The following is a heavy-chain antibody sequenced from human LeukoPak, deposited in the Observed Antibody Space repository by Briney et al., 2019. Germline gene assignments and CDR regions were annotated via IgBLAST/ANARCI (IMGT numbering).Heavy chain of an antibody. CDR2: IYSGST. CDR3: ARGHGDYGRGGADY. Sequence: SETLSLTCTVSGGSISTYYWNWIRQPAGKGLEWIGRIYSGSTNYNPSLKSRVTMSVDTSKYQFSLKLSSVTAADTAVYYCARGHGDYGRGGADYWGQGTLVTVSS. J-gene: IGHJ4*02. D-gene: IGHD4-17*01. CDR1: GGSISTYY. V-gene: IGHV4-4*07.